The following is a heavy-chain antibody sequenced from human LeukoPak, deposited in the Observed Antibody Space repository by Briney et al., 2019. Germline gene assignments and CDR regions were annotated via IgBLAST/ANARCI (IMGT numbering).Heavy chain of an antibody. J-gene: IGHJ3*02. D-gene: IGHD6-6*01. CDR2: IYYSGST. CDR3: ARVRPTWYSSSRQVAFDI. Sequence: SETLSLTCTVSGGSISSYYWSWIRQPPGKGLEWIGYIYYSGSTNYNPSLKSRVTISVDTSKNQFSLKLSSVTAADTAVYYCARVRPTWYSSSRQVAFDIWGQGTMVTVSS. V-gene: IGHV4-59*01. CDR1: GGSISSYY.